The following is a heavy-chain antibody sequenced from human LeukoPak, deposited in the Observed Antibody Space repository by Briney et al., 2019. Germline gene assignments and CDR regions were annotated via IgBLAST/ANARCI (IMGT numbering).Heavy chain of an antibody. J-gene: IGHJ5*02. D-gene: IGHD3-22*01. CDR1: GGSISSSSYY. V-gene: IGHV4-39*07. CDR2: IYYSGST. Sequence: SETLSLTCTVSGGSISSSSYYWGWIRQPPGKGLEWIGSIYYSGSTYYNPSLKSRVTISVDTSKNQFSLKLNSVTAADTAVYYCARVLALARRYYDSSGYYLNWFDPWGQGTLVTVSS. CDR3: ARVLALARRYYDSSGYYLNWFDP.